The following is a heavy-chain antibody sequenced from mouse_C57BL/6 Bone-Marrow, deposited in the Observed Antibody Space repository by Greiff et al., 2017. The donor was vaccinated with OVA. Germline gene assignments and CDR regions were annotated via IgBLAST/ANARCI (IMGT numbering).Heavy chain of an antibody. D-gene: IGHD1-1*01. CDR3: ARDAVTTVVARNWYFDV. Sequence: EVHLVESGGGLVQSGRSLRLSCATSGFTFSDFYMEWVRQAPGKGLEWIAASRNKANDYTTEYSASVKGRFIVSRDTSQSILYLQMNALRAEDTAMYYCARDAVTTVVARNWYFDVWGTGTTVTVSS. J-gene: IGHJ1*03. V-gene: IGHV7-1*01. CDR1: GFTFSDFY. CDR2: SRNKANDYTT.